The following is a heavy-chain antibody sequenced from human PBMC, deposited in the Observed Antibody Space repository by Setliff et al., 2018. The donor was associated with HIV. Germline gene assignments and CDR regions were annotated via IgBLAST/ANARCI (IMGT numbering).Heavy chain of an antibody. J-gene: IGHJ4*02. CDR1: GGSISSDPYY. Sequence: SETLSLTCTVSGGSISSDPYYWGWIRQPPGKGLEWIGSMSTSGSSFYDPSLTSRVTISVEPSKNQFSLQLFSVTAADTAVYYCASPLFSYGPLAYWGQGTLVTVSS. CDR2: MSTSGSS. V-gene: IGHV4-39*07. CDR3: ASPLFSYGPLAY. D-gene: IGHD3-10*01.